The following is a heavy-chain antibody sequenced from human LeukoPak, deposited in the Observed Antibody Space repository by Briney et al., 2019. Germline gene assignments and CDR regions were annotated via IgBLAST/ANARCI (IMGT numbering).Heavy chain of an antibody. CDR2: IYYSGGT. V-gene: IGHV4-59*01. CDR3: ARETPGAGHFDY. J-gene: IGHJ4*02. CDR1: GGSINYYY. Sequence: SETLSLTCTVSGGSINYYYWMWIRQPPGKGLEWIGYIYYSGGTHYNPSLKSGVTMLVDTSKNQFSLKLTAVTAADTAVYYCARETPGAGHFDYWGQGSLVTVSS. D-gene: IGHD7-27*01.